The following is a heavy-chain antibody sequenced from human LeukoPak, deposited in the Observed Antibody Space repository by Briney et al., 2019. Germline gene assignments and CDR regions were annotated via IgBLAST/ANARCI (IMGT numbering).Heavy chain of an antibody. Sequence: GSLRLSCAASGFTFSSYWMSWVRQAPGKGLEWVANIKQDGSEKYYVDSVKGRFTISRDNAKNSLYLQMNSLRAEDTAVYYCARGGWSMVRGVDDLNWGQGTLVTVSS. J-gene: IGHJ4*02. D-gene: IGHD3-10*01. CDR1: GFTFSSYW. CDR3: ARGGWSMVRGVDDLN. CDR2: IKQDGSEK. V-gene: IGHV3-7*01.